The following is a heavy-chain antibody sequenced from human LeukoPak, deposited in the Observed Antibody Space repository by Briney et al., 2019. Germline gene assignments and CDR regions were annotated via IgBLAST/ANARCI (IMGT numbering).Heavy chain of an antibody. CDR3: ASYDIYPPHRFDP. CDR2: IIPILGIA. Sequence: SVKVSCKASGGTFSSYTISWVRQAPGQGLEWMGRIIPILGIANYAQKFQGRVTITADKSTSTAYMELSSLRSEDTAVYYCASYDIYPPHRFDPWGREPWSPSPQ. J-gene: IGHJ5*02. D-gene: IGHD3-9*01. V-gene: IGHV1-69*02. CDR1: GGTFSSYT.